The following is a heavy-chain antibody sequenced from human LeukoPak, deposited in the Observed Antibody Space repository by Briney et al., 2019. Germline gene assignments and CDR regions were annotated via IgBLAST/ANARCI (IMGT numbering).Heavy chain of an antibody. CDR3: ARHDRAQDLGSCIGTSCQLRAFFDY. V-gene: IGHV4-39*01. CDR2: VYYSGST. CDR1: GDSISSSSYY. Sequence: PSETLSLTCTVSGDSISSSSYYWGWIRHPPGKGLEWIVSVYYSGSTYYNPSLKSRVTISVDKSKTHFSMKLSSATAADTAVYYCARHDRAQDLGSCIGTSCQLRAFFDYWGQGTLVTVSS. J-gene: IGHJ4*02. D-gene: IGHD2-15*01.